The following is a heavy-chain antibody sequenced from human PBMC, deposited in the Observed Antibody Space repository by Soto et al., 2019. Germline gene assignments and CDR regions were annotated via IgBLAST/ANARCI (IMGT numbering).Heavy chain of an antibody. J-gene: IGHJ5*02. CDR1: GFRFSSYS. V-gene: IGHV3-21*01. D-gene: IGHD6-13*01. Sequence: GGSLRLSCAASGFRFSSYSMNWVRQAPGQWLEWVSSISSSVTYIYYADSVNGRFTISRDNAKNSLYLQMNSRRAEDTAVYYCARDRQDSSRWTDGLDPWGQGXLITVYS. CDR3: ARDRQDSSRWTDGLDP. CDR2: ISSSVTYI.